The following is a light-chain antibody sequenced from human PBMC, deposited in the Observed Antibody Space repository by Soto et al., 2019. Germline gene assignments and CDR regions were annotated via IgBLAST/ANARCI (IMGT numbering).Light chain of an antibody. V-gene: IGKV1-5*03. CDR3: QQYDSHPLA. J-gene: IGKJ4*01. CDR1: QSISNW. Sequence: DIQMTQSPSTLSASVGDRVTITCRASQSISNWLAWYQQKPGKAPKYLIYKASNLQSGVPSRFSGSGSGTEFTLTISSLQPDDFATYYCQQYDSHPLAFGGGTRVDIK. CDR2: KAS.